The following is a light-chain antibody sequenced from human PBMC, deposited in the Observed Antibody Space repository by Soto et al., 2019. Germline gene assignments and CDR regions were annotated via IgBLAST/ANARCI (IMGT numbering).Light chain of an antibody. Sequence: QSVLTQPPSVSGAPGQRVTISCTGSSSNIGAGYDVRWYQQLPATAHKLLINGNSNRPAGVPDRFSGSKSGTSASLAITNLQADDAAYYCGQSDDSSLGVVFGGGTKLTVL. J-gene: IGLJ3*02. V-gene: IGLV1-40*01. CDR3: QSDDSSLGVV. CDR2: GNS. CDR1: SSNIGAGYD.